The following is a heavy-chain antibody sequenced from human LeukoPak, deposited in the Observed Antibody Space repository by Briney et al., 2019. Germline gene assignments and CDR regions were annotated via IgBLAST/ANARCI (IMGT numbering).Heavy chain of an antibody. CDR3: ARGYSGYGKFDY. J-gene: IGHJ4*02. CDR2: IIPIFGTA. CDR1: GGTFSSYA. V-gene: IGHV1-69*13. Sequence: ASVEVSCKASGGTFSSYAISWVRQAPGQGLEWMGGIIPIFGTANYAQKFQGRVTITADESTSTAYMELSSLRSEDTAVYYCARGYSGYGKFDYWGQGTLVTVSS. D-gene: IGHD5-12*01.